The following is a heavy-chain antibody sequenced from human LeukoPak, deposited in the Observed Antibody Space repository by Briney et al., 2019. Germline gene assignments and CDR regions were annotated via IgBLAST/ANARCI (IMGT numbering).Heavy chain of an antibody. CDR2: INHSVST. J-gene: IGHJ3*02. Sequence: SETLSLTCSVSDVSISSSYWSWIRQPPGEGLEWIGEINHSVSTTYNTSLKSRVTISVDTSKNQFSLKLSSVTAADTAVYYCARRQRVAARSGDAFDIWGQGTMVTVSS. CDR1: DVSISSSY. V-gene: IGHV4-34*01. D-gene: IGHD2-15*01. CDR3: ARRQRVAARSGDAFDI.